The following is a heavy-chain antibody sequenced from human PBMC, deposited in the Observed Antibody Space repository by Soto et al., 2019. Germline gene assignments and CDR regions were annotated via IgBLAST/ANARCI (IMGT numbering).Heavy chain of an antibody. D-gene: IGHD4-17*01. V-gene: IGHV4-39*01. CDR2: IYYSGST. CDR1: VGSISSGXXX. Sequence: ETLSLTCTVXVGSISSGXXXXGWIRQPTRKGLEWIGIIYYSGSTYYNPSLKSRVTIPVDTSTNQFTLKLSSVTAADTAVYYCARQDDYGGLRGWFDPWGQGTLVTVSS. J-gene: IGHJ5*02. CDR3: ARQDDYGGLRGWFDP.